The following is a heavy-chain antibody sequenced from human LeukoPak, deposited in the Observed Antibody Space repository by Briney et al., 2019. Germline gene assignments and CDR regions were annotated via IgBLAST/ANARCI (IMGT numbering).Heavy chain of an antibody. CDR2: ISSSGGST. V-gene: IGHV3-23*01. CDR3: AKRPWSRGGTFDY. D-gene: IGHD4-23*01. Sequence: PGGTLRLSCAASGFTFSSYGMSWVRQAPGKGLEWISAISSSGGSTYYADSVKGRFTISRDNSKNTLYLQMNSLRAEDTAVYYCAKRPWSRGGTFDYWGQGTLVTVSS. CDR1: GFTFSSYG. J-gene: IGHJ4*02.